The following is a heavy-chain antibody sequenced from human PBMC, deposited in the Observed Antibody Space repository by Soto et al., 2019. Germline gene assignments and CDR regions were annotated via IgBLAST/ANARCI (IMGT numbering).Heavy chain of an antibody. V-gene: IGHV1-18*01. J-gene: IGHJ4*02. D-gene: IGHD4-4*01. Sequence: QVQLVQSGAEVKKPGASVKVSCKASGYTFTSYGIXXXXXXXXQGLEWMGWISAYNGNTNYAQKLQGRVTMTTDTXXXXXXXXXXXXXXXXXXXXXXXXXXXXNPGYWGQGTLVTVSS. CDR1: GYTFTSYG. CDR3: XXXXXXNPGY. CDR2: ISAYNGNT.